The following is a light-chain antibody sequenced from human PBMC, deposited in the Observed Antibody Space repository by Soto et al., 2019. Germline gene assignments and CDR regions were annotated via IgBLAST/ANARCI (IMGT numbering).Light chain of an antibody. CDR1: QSVSSN. V-gene: IGKV3-15*01. J-gene: IGKJ1*01. CDR3: QQYNNWLGT. CDR2: GAS. Sequence: EIVMTQSPATLSVSPGERATLSCRASQSVSSNLAWYQQKPGQAPRLLIYGASTRATGIPARFSGSGSGTEFTLTISGLQSEDVAVYYCQQYNNWLGTFGQGTKVDIK.